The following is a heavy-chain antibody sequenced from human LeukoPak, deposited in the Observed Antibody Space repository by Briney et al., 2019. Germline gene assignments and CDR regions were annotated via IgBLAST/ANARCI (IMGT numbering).Heavy chain of an antibody. CDR2: ISSNGGST. V-gene: IGHV3-64D*06. CDR1: GFTFGDYA. Sequence: HSGGSLRLSCTASGFTFGDYAMHWVRQAPGKGLEYVSRISSNGGSTYYADSVKGRFTISRDNSKNTLYLQMSSLRPEDTAVYYCVNQISGWVYWGQGTMVTVSS. D-gene: IGHD6-19*01. CDR3: VNQISGWVY. J-gene: IGHJ4*02.